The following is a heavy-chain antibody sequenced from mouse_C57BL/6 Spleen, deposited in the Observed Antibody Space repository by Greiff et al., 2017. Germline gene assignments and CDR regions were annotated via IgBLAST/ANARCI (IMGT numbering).Heavy chain of an antibody. V-gene: IGHV14-2*01. J-gene: IGHJ4*01. D-gene: IGHD4-1*01. CDR1: GFTITAYP. CDR2: FHPEDGET. CDR3: ASTGSYAMDY. Sequence: EVKLQESGAELVKPGASVKLSCTASGFTITAYPMHWVKQRTEQGLEWIGRFHPEDGETKYAPKFQGKATITADKSSNTAYLQLSSLASEDTAGYCWASTGSYAMDYWGQGTSVTVSS.